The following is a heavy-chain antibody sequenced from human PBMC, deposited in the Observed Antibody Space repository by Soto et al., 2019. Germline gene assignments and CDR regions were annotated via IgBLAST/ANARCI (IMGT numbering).Heavy chain of an antibody. Sequence: GGSLRLSCAASGFTFSSYAMSWVRQAPGKGLEWVSAISGSGGSTYYADSVKGRFTISRDNSKNTLYLQMNSLRAEDTAVYYCAKDQSARYCSSTSCPTYCTNGVCSTADYWGQGTLVTVSS. CDR1: GFTFSSYA. V-gene: IGHV3-23*01. CDR2: ISGSGGST. D-gene: IGHD2-2*01. CDR3: AKDQSARYCSSTSCPTYCTNGVCSTADY. J-gene: IGHJ4*02.